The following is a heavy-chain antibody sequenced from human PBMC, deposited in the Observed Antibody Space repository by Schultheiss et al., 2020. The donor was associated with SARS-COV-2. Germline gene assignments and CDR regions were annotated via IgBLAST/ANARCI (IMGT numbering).Heavy chain of an antibody. CDR1: GYSISSGYY. CDR2: IYHSGST. V-gene: IGHV4-38-2*01. D-gene: IGHD2-8*02. J-gene: IGHJ4*02. CDR3: ARGDYCTGGVCYTLGY. Sequence: SETLSLTCAVSGYSISSGYYWGWIRQPPGKGLEWIGSIYHSGSTNYNPSLKSRVTISVDKSKNQFSLKLSSVTAADTAVYYCARGDYCTGGVCYTLGYWGQGTLVTVSS.